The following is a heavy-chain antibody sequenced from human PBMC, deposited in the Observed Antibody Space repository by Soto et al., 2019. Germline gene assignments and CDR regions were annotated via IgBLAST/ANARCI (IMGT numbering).Heavy chain of an antibody. CDR1: GFTFSSYA. CDR3: AKGTCSGGTCYKLDY. Sequence: PVGSLRLSCAASGFTFSSYAMSWVRQAPGKGLEWVSAISNSGGSTYYADSVKGRFTISRDNSKNTLYLQMNSLRAEDTAVYYCAKGTCSGGTCYKLDYWGQGTLVTVSS. CDR2: ISNSGGST. V-gene: IGHV3-23*01. J-gene: IGHJ4*01. D-gene: IGHD2-15*01.